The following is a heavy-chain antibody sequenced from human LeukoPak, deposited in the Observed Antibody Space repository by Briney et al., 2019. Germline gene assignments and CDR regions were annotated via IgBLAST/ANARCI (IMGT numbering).Heavy chain of an antibody. CDR1: GFTFRMFG. CDR2: ISGSGGST. D-gene: IGHD3-3*01. V-gene: IGHV3-23*01. CDR3: AKGPKYDFWSGTRDYYFDY. Sequence: GGSLRLSCAASGFTFRMFGMHWVRQAPGKGLEWVSAISGSGGSTYYADSVKGRLTISRDNSRNTLYLQINSLRAEDTAVYYCAKGPKYDFWSGTRDYYFDYWGQGTLVTVPS. J-gene: IGHJ4*02.